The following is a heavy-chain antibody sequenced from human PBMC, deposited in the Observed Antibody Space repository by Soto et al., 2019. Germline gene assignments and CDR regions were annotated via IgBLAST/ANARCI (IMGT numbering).Heavy chain of an antibody. CDR1: GFTFSSYC. V-gene: IGHV3-30*18. CDR2: ISYDGSNK. CDR3: WKAGKTILYCSSTSCYSYGIDV. Sequence: PAGSLTLSCAASGFTFSSYCMHWVRQAPGKGLEWVAVISYDGSNKYYADSVKGRFTISRDNSKNTLYLQMNSLRAEDTAVYYCWKAGKTILYCSSTSCYSYGIDVWGQGTMVTVYS. D-gene: IGHD2-2*01. J-gene: IGHJ6*02.